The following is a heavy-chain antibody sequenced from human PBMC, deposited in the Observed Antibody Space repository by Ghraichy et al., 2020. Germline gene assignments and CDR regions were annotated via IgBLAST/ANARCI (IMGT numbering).Heavy chain of an antibody. D-gene: IGHD6-13*01. Sequence: SVKVSCKASGGTFSSYAISWVRQAPGQGLEWMGGIIPIFGTANYAQKIQGRVTITADESTSTAYMELSSLRSEDTAVYYCARRETIAAALDYWCQGTLVTVSS. CDR1: GGTFSSYA. J-gene: IGHJ4*02. V-gene: IGHV1-69*13. CDR3: ARRETIAAALDY. CDR2: IIPIFGTA.